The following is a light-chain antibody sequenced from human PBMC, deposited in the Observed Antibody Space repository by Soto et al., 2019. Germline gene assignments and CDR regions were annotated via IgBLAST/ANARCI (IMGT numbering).Light chain of an antibody. CDR1: SSDVGGYNS. CDR3: SSYTSSSTLV. J-gene: IGLJ1*01. CDR2: DVS. V-gene: IGLV2-14*01. Sequence: QSALTQPASVSGSPGQSFTISCTGTSSDVGGYNSVSWYQQHPGKAPKLMIYDVSNRPSGVSNRFSGSKSGNTASLTISGLQAEDEADYYCSSYTSSSTLVFGTGTKVTVL.